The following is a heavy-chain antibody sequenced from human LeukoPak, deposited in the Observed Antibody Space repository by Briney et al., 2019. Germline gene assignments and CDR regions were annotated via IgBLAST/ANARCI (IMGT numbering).Heavy chain of an antibody. D-gene: IGHD1-26*01. CDR2: INPNSGGT. V-gene: IGHV1-2*04. J-gene: IGHJ4*02. CDR3: ARARVEASEVDY. Sequence: SVKVSCKASGYTFTGYYMHWVRQAPGQGLEWMGWINPNSGGTNYAQKFQGWVTMTRDTSISTAYMELSRLRSDDTAVYYCARARVEASEVDYWGQGTLVTVSS. CDR1: GYTFTGYY.